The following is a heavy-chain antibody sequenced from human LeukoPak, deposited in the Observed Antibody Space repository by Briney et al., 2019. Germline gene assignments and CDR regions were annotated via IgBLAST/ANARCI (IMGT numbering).Heavy chain of an antibody. D-gene: IGHD3-22*01. CDR1: RYTFTSYD. J-gene: IGHJ4*02. CDR2: MNPNTGRT. CDR3: ARLSQTPDYYSNGGYYQLGF. Sequence: ASVKVSCKASRYTFTSYDINWVREAAGQGLEWMGWMNPNTGRTGFAQKFQGRLTMTRDTSISTAYPELSSLRSEDTAIYYCARLSQTPDYYSNGGYYQLGFWGQGTPVTVSS. V-gene: IGHV1-8*01.